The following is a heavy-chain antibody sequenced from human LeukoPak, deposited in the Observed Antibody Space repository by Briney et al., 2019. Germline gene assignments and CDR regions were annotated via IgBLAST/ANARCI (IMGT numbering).Heavy chain of an antibody. D-gene: IGHD2-15*01. CDR3: AGAVGFCDY. J-gene: IGHJ4*02. V-gene: IGHV3-33*01. CDR1: GFTSSSYG. CDR2: IWYDGSNK. Sequence: GGSLRLSCAASGFTSSSYGMHWVRQAPGKGLEWVAVIWYDGSNKYYADSVKGRFTISRDNSKNTLYLQMNSLRAEDTAVYYCAGAVGFCDYWGQGTLVTVSS.